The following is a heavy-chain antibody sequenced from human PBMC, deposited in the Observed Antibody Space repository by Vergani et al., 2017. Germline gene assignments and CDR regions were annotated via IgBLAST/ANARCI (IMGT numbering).Heavy chain of an antibody. CDR1: GGSISSSSYY. Sequence: QLQLQESGPGLVKPSETLSLTCTVSGGSISSSSYYWGWIRQPPGKGLDGIGSIYYSGSTYYNPSLKSRVTISVDTSKNQFSLKLSSVTAAETAVYYCATLKQLDVFDYWGQGTLVTVSS. D-gene: IGHD6-13*01. V-gene: IGHV4-39*01. CDR2: IYYSGST. CDR3: ATLKQLDVFDY. J-gene: IGHJ4*02.